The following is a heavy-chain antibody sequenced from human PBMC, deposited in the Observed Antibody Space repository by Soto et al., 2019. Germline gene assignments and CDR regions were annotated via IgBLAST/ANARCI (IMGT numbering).Heavy chain of an antibody. Sequence: EVQLLDSGGGLVQPGGSLRLSCAASGFSFSSYAMVWVRQAPGKGLEWVSVISARGGSSYFADSVKGRSTTSRDNSKNVLSLEMNSLRAEDTAIFFCATGSLEYSASVDNWGQGTLVLVSS. CDR2: ISARGGSS. D-gene: IGHD5-12*01. J-gene: IGHJ4*02. CDR3: ATGSLEYSASVDN. CDR1: GFSFSSYA. V-gene: IGHV3-23*01.